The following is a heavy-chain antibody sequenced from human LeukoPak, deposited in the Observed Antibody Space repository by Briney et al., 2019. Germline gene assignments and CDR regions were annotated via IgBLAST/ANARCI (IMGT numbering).Heavy chain of an antibody. CDR2: INSDGSST. J-gene: IGHJ4*02. CDR3: ARGANIALAPIDF. Sequence: GGSLRLSCAASGFTFSSFSMNWVRQAPGKGLVWVSRINSDGSSTSYADSVKGRFTISRDNAKNTLYLQMNSLRAEDTAVYYCARGANIALAPIDFWGQGTLVTVSS. CDR1: GFTFSSFS. D-gene: IGHD6-19*01. V-gene: IGHV3-74*01.